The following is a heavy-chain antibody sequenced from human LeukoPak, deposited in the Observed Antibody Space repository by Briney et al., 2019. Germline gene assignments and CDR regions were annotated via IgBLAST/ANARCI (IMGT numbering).Heavy chain of an antibody. V-gene: IGHV3-30*02. CDR1: GFSFSRYG. J-gene: IGHJ5*02. CDR2: IRYDGSNK. CDR3: AKGEGYSGNWYGGGNWFDP. Sequence: PGRSLRLSCAASGFSFSRYGMHWVRQAPGKGLEWVAFIRYDGSNKYYADSVKGRFTISRDNSKNTLYVQMNSLRPEDTAVYYCAKGEGYSGNWYGGGNWFDPWGQGTLVTVSS. D-gene: IGHD6-13*01.